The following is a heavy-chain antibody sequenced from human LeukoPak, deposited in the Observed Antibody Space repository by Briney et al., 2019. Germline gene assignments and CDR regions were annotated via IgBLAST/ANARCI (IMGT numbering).Heavy chain of an antibody. V-gene: IGHV4-39*07. CDR3: ARVRKTYYYDSSGYYSDDAFDI. D-gene: IGHD3-22*01. J-gene: IGHJ3*02. CDR1: GGSISSSSYY. Sequence: PSETLSLTCTVSGGSISSSSYYWGWIRQPPGKGLEWIGSIYYSGSTYYNPSLKSRVTMSVDTSKNQFSLKLSSVTAADTAVYYCARVRKTYYYDSSGYYSDDAFDIWGQGTMVTVSS. CDR2: IYYSGST.